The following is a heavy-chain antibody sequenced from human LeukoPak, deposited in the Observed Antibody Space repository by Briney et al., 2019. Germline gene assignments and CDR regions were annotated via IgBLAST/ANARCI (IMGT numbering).Heavy chain of an antibody. Sequence: SVKVSSKASGGTFSSYAISWVRQAPGQGLEWMGGIIPIFGTANYAQKFQGRVTITADESTSTAYMELSSLRSEDTAVYYCARGGIVVVPSRPNDAFDIWGQGTMVTVSS. D-gene: IGHD2-2*01. CDR1: GGTFSSYA. V-gene: IGHV1-69*13. CDR3: ARGGIVVVPSRPNDAFDI. CDR2: IIPIFGTA. J-gene: IGHJ3*02.